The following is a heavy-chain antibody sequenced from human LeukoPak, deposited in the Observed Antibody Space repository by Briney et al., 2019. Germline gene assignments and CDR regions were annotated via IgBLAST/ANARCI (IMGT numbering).Heavy chain of an antibody. Sequence: PGGSLRLSCAASGFTFSSYEMNWVRQAPGKGLEWVSYISSSGSTIYYADSVKGRFTISRDNAKNSLYLQMNSLRAEDTAVYYCARDVWSDWPLFDYWGQGTLVTVSS. J-gene: IGHJ4*02. CDR2: ISSSGSTI. CDR3: ARDVWSDWPLFDY. CDR1: GFTFSSYE. D-gene: IGHD3-3*01. V-gene: IGHV3-48*03.